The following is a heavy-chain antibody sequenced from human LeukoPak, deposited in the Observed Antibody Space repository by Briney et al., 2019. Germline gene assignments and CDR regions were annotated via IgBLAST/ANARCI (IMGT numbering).Heavy chain of an antibody. Sequence: SETLSLTCAVSGYSISSGYYWDWIRQPPGKGLEWIGSIYHSGSTYYNPSLKSRVTISVDTSKIQFSLKLSSVTAADTAVYYCASSLRFGDSPDYWGQGTLVTVSS. CDR3: ASSLRFGDSPDY. CDR1: GYSISSGYY. CDR2: IYHSGST. J-gene: IGHJ4*02. D-gene: IGHD3-10*01. V-gene: IGHV4-38-2*01.